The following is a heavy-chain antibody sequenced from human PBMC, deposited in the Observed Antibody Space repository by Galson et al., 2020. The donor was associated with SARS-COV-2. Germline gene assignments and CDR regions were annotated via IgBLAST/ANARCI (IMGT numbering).Heavy chain of an antibody. CDR3: ARGHDYYDSSGYLPQYYFDY. J-gene: IGHJ4*02. CDR2: IYYSGST. D-gene: IGHD3-22*01. CDR1: GGSISSYY. Sequence: SETLSLTCTVSGGSISSYYWSWIRQPPGKGLEWIGYIYYSGSTNYNPSLKSRVTISVDTSKNQFSLKLSSVTAADTAVYYCARGHDYYDSSGYLPQYYFDYWGQGTLVTVSS. V-gene: IGHV4-59*01.